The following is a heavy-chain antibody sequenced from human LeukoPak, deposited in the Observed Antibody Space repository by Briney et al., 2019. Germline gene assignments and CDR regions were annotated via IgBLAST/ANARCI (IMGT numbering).Heavy chain of an antibody. Sequence: GGSLRLSCGASGLTFSSFGRHWVRQAPAKGLEWVAVISFDGSNKKYADSVKGRFTLSRDNSKNTLHLQMNSLTISDTAVYYCAKEAQYYYDSSGYYDYWGQGTLVTVSS. J-gene: IGHJ4*02. D-gene: IGHD3-22*01. CDR1: GLTFSSFG. CDR3: AKEAQYYYDSSGYYDY. CDR2: ISFDGSNK. V-gene: IGHV3-30*18.